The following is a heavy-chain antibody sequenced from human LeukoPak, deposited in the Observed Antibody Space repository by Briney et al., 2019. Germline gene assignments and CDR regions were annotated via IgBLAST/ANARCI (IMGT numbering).Heavy chain of an antibody. D-gene: IGHD6-13*01. J-gene: IGHJ4*02. Sequence: PSETLPLTCTVSGGSISSYYWSWIRQPPGKGLEWIAYIHYSGRTNYNPSLKSRVTISVDTSKNQFSLKVSSVTAADTAVYYCARESTAASSWYLDYWGQGTLVTVSS. CDR3: ARESTAASSWYLDY. CDR1: GGSISSYY. CDR2: IHYSGRT. V-gene: IGHV4-59*01.